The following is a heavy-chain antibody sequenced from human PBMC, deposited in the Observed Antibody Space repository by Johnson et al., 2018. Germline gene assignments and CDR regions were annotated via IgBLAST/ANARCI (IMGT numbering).Heavy chain of an antibody. CDR1: GGSISSSDW. CDR3: ARVTTSINYYYDSSGTMGGSAFDI. D-gene: IGHD3-22*01. J-gene: IGHJ3*02. V-gene: IGHV4-4*02. Sequence: QVQLQESGPGLVKPSGTLSLTCAVSGGSISSSDWWSWVRQPPGKGLEWIGEIYHSGSTNHNPSLKRRVIISVDKSQNRFSLKLSSLTAADTAMFYWARVTTSINYYYDSSGTMGGSAFDIWGQGTMVTVSS. CDR2: IYHSGST.